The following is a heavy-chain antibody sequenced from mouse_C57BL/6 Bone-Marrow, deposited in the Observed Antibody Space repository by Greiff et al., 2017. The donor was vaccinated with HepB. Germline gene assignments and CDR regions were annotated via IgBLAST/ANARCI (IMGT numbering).Heavy chain of an antibody. V-gene: IGHV1-39*01. CDR3: AKAGDGYYHYYAMDY. D-gene: IGHD2-3*01. J-gene: IGHJ4*01. Sequence: VQLKESGPELVKPGASVKISCKASGYSFTDYNMNWVKQSNGKSLEWIGVINPNYGTTSYNQKFKGKATLTVDQSSSTAYMQLNSLTSEDSAVYYCAKAGDGYYHYYAMDYWGQGTSVTVSS. CDR2: INPNYGTT. CDR1: GYSFTDYN.